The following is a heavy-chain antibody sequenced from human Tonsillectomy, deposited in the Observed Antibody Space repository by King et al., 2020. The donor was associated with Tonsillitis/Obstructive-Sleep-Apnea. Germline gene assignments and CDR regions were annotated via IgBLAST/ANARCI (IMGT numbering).Heavy chain of an antibody. CDR1: GGSFSGYY. Sequence: VQLQQWGAGLLKPSETLSLTCAVYGGSFSGYYWSWIRQPPGKGLEWIGEINHSGSTHYNPSHKSRVTISVDTSKNQFSLKLSSVTAADTAVYYCARERGPRELHRNWFDPWGQGTLVTVSS. V-gene: IGHV4-34*01. CDR3: ARERGPRELHRNWFDP. CDR2: INHSGST. J-gene: IGHJ5*02. D-gene: IGHD1-26*01.